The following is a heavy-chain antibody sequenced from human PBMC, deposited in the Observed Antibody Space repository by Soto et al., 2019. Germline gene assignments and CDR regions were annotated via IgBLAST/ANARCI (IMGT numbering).Heavy chain of an antibody. D-gene: IGHD7-27*01. V-gene: IGHV3-23*01. Sequence: EVQLLESGGDLVQPGGSLRLSCAASGFTFTIFAMSWVRQSPGKGLEWVSTISGSGSSTYYADAVKGRFTISRDNSMGTLYLQMKSLRVEDTAIYYCAKEVSLGSTVDLGYWGQGTLVTVSS. J-gene: IGHJ4*02. CDR1: GFTFTIFA. CDR2: ISGSGSST. CDR3: AKEVSLGSTVDLGY.